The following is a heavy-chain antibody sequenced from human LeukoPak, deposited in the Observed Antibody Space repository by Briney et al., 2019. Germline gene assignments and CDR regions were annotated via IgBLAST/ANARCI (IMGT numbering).Heavy chain of an antibody. D-gene: IGHD3-22*01. V-gene: IGHV4-59*01. CDR2: IYYSGST. CDR1: GDSISSYY. Sequence: SETLSLTCTVSGDSISSYYWSWIRQSPGKGLEWIGYIYYSGSTNYNPSLKSRVTISVDTSKNQFSLKLSSVTAADTAVYYCARDGKSSGYFSGSYNWFDPWGQGTLVTVSS. J-gene: IGHJ5*02. CDR3: ARDGKSSGYFSGSYNWFDP.